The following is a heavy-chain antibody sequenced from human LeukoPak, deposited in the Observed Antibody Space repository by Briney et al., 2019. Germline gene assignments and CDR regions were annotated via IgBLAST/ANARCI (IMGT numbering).Heavy chain of an antibody. CDR2: IRSKNDGGAA. CDR3: TRRDRNYGDLDY. V-gene: IGHV3-15*01. D-gene: IGHD4-17*01. Sequence: PGGSLRLSCAASGFTINSNAMHWVRQAPGKGLEWVGRIRSKNDGGAAHYATPLKGRFTISRDDSKNTVYLEIDNLKSEDTAVYCCTRRDRNYGDLDYWGQGSLVTVSS. CDR1: GFTINSNA. J-gene: IGHJ4*02.